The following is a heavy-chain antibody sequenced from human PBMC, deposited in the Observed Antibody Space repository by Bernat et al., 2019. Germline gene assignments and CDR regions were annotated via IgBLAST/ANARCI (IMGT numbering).Heavy chain of an antibody. CDR3: YYYDSSGRSDAFDI. Sequence: QVQLVQSGAEVKKPGASLKVSCKASGYTFTTYGISWVRQAPGQGLEWMGWFSAYNGNTNYAQKLQGRVTMTTDTSTSTAYMELRSLRSDDTAVYFCYYYDSSGRSDAFDIWGQGTMVTVSS. CDR2: FSAYNGNT. V-gene: IGHV1-18*01. J-gene: IGHJ3*02. D-gene: IGHD3-22*01. CDR1: GYTFTTYG.